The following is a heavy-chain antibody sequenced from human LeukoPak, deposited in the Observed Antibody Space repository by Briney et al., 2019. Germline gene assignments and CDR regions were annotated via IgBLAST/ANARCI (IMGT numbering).Heavy chain of an antibody. CDR2: ICHGGEIT. D-gene: IGHD3-22*01. CDR1: GFPFSSYA. J-gene: IGHJ4*02. V-gene: IGHV3-23*01. Sequence: PGGSLRLSCAASGFPFSSYAMTWVRQAPGKGLEGVSGICHGGEITYYADSVKGRFTISRDNSKNALYLQMNSLRAEDTAVYHCARAGYYYDSSGYYQRYKVFDYWGQGTLVTVSS. CDR3: ARAGYYYDSSGYYQRYKVFDY.